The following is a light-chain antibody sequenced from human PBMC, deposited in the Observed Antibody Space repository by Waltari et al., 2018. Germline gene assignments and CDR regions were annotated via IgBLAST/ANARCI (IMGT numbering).Light chain of an antibody. V-gene: IGLV1-44*01. CDR3: AAWDDSLNGWV. J-gene: IGLJ3*02. CDR1: SPNIGSNT. CDR2: SNN. Sequence: QSVLTPPPSPSGTPGQRVTISCSGSSPNIGSNTGNWYQQLPGTAPKLLIYSNNQRPSGVPDRFSGSKSGTSASLAISGLQSEDEADYYCAAWDDSLNGWVFGGGTKLTVL.